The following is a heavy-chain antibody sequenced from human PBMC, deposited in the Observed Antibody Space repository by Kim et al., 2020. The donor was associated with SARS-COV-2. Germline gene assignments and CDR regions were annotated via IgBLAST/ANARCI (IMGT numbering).Heavy chain of an antibody. CDR3: ARLRYDFLGYYYYYYSMDV. D-gene: IGHD3-16*01. J-gene: IGHJ6*03. Sequence: SETLSLTCAVYGGSFSGYYWSWIRQPPGKGLEWIGEINHSGSTNYNPSLKSRVTISVDTSKNQFSLKLSSVTAADTAVYYCARLRYDFLGYYYYYYSMDV. CDR2: INHSGST. CDR1: GGSFSGYY. V-gene: IGHV4-34*01.